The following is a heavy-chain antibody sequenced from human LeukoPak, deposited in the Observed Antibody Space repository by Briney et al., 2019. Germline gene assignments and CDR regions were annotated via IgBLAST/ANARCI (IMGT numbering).Heavy chain of an antibody. D-gene: IGHD2-2*01. CDR3: ARDKVVPAGWFDP. Sequence: GGSLRLSCAASGFTFRSYDMHWVRQATGKGLEWVSGIGTAGDTSYPGSVKGRFTISRENAKNSLYLQMNSLRAEDTAVYYCARDKVVPAGWFDPWGQGTLVTVSS. CDR2: IGTAGDT. J-gene: IGHJ5*02. V-gene: IGHV3-13*04. CDR1: GFTFRSYD.